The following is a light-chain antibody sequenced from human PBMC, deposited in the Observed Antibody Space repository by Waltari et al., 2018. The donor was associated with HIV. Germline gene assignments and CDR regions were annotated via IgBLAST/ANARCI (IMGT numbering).Light chain of an antibody. Sequence: LALTQTPSASASLGASVKLTCTLSSGHSSYAIAWHQQQPEKGPRYLMKLNSDGSHSKGDGIPDRFSGSSSGAERYLIISSLQSEDEADYYCQTWAIGIRVFGGGTKLTVL. CDR3: QTWAIGIRV. CDR1: SGHSSYA. CDR2: LNSDGSH. V-gene: IGLV4-69*02. J-gene: IGLJ3*02.